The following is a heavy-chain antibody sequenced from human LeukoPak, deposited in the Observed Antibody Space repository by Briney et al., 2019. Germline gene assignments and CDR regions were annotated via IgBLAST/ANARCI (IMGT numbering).Heavy chain of an antibody. CDR2: ISWNSGSI. Sequence: GGSLRLSCAASGFTFDDYAMHWVRQAPGKGLEWVSGISWNSGSIGYAESVKGRFTISRDDAKNSLYLQMNSLRAEDTALYYCAKDMTFGGVIRYYFDYWGQGTLVTVSS. CDR3: AKDMTFGGVIRYYFDY. CDR1: GFTFDDYA. D-gene: IGHD3-16*01. J-gene: IGHJ4*02. V-gene: IGHV3-9*01.